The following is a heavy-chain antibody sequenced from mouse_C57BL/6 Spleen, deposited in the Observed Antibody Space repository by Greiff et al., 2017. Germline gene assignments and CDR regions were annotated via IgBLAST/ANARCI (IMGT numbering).Heavy chain of an antibody. V-gene: IGHV5-4*01. CDR1: GFTFSSYA. D-gene: IGHD4-1*01. CDR2: ISDGGSYT. J-gene: IGHJ1*03. Sequence: EVKLVESGGGLVKPGGSLKLSCAASGFTFSSYAMSWVRQTPEKRLEWVATISDGGSYTYYPDNVKGRFTLSRDNAKNNLYLQMSHLKSEDTAMYYCARELGRYFDVWGTGTTVTVSS. CDR3: ARELGRYFDV.